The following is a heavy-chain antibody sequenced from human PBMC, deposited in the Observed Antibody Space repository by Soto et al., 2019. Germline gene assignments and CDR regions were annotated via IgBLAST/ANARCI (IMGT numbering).Heavy chain of an antibody. D-gene: IGHD3-10*01. CDR3: ARRPYGSGSYLGGPYDY. CDR1: GGSFSGYY. V-gene: IGHV4-34*01. Sequence: PSETLSLTCAVYGGSFSGYYWSWIRQPPGKGLEWIGEINHSGSTNYNPSLKSRVTISVDTSKNQFSLKLSSVTAADTAVYYCARRPYGSGSYLGGPYDYWGQGTLVTVSS. CDR2: INHSGST. J-gene: IGHJ4*02.